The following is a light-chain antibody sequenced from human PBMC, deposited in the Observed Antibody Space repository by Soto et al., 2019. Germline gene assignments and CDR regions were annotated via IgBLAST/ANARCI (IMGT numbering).Light chain of an antibody. CDR2: EVN. Sequence: QSALTQPPSASGSPGQSVTISCTGTGSDIGGYNFVSWYQQRPGKVPKLIIYEVNKRPSGVPDRFSGSKSGNTASLTVSGLQADDEADDYCSSYAGTTNRYVFGTGTKLTVL. V-gene: IGLV2-8*01. J-gene: IGLJ1*01. CDR3: SSYAGTTNRYV. CDR1: GSDIGGYNF.